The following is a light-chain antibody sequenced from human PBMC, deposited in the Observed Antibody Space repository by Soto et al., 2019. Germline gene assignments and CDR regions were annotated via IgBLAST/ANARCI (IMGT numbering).Light chain of an antibody. CDR2: AAS. V-gene: IGKV1-9*01. J-gene: IGKJ1*01. CDR3: QQLNRFPRT. CDR1: QDISSY. Sequence: DIQLTQSPSFLSASVGDRVIITCRASQDISSYLAWYQQRPGKVPRFLTHAASTLQSGVPSRFSAAGSGTTFTLTISRLQPEDIATYYCQQLNRFPRTFGQGTKVEV.